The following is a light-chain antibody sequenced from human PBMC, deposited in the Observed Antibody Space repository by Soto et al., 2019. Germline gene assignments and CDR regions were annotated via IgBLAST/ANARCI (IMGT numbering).Light chain of an antibody. CDR1: QSIANY. CDR3: QQYGRSPWT. CDR2: RAS. Sequence: DIQMTQSPSSLSAAVGGRVTITCRASQSIANYLNWYQQKPGTAPKLLIYRASSLESGVPSRFSGIGYGTAGTITIRRLEPEDGEVFDGQQYGRSPWTFGQGTKVDI. J-gene: IGKJ1*01. V-gene: IGKV1-39*01.